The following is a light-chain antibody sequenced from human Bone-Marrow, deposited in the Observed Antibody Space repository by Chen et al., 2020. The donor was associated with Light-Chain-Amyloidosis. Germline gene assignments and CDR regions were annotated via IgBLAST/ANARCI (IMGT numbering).Light chain of an antibody. CDR3: QQYNHYPWT. J-gene: IGKJ1*01. V-gene: IGKV1-5*03. CDR2: KAS. Sequence: DIQMTQSPPTLSASVGDRVTITCRASQSISSWLAWYQQEPGRPPKLLVSKASNLESGVPSRFSGSGSGTEFTLSISSLQPDDFTTYYCQQYNHYPWTFGQGTRLEI. CDR1: QSISSW.